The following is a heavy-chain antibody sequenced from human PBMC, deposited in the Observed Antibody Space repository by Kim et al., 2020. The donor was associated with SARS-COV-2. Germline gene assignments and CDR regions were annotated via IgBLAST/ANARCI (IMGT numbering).Heavy chain of an antibody. V-gene: IGHV3-30*18. D-gene: IGHD4-17*01. J-gene: IGHJ4*02. CDR3: AKGTTVVTHSTPLY. CDR1: GFTFSSYG. Sequence: GGSLRLSCAASGFTFSSYGMHWVRQAPGKGLEWVAVISYDGSNKYYADSVKGRFTISRDNSKNTLYLQMNSLRAEDTAVYYCAKGTTVVTHSTPLYWGQG. CDR2: ISYDGSNK.